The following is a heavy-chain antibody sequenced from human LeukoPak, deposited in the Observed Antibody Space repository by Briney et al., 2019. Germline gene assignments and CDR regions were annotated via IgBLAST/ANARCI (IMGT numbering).Heavy chain of an antibody. CDR2: IYSGGST. J-gene: IGHJ6*03. V-gene: IGHV3-53*01. CDR1: AFTVSSNY. D-gene: IGHD3-16*01. CDR3: ATSLWGGGYSYMDV. Sequence: GGSLRLSCAASAFTVSSNYMSWVRQAPGKGLEWVSVIYSGGSTYYADSVKGRFTISRDNSKNTLYLQMNSLRAEDTAVYYCATSLWGGGYSYMDVWGKGTTVTVSS.